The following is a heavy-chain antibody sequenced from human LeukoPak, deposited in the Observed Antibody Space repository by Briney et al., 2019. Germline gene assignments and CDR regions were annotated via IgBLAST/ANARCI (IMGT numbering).Heavy chain of an antibody. CDR2: IYYSGST. CDR3: ASGIRAAMVGYYFDY. CDR1: GGSISSYY. V-gene: IGHV4-59*01. D-gene: IGHD5-18*01. Sequence: SETLSLTCTVSGGSISSYYWSWIRQPPGKGLEWIGYIYYSGSTNYNPSLKSRVTISVDTSKNQFSLKLRSVTAADTAVYYCASGIRAAMVGYYFDYWGQGTLVTVSS. J-gene: IGHJ4*02.